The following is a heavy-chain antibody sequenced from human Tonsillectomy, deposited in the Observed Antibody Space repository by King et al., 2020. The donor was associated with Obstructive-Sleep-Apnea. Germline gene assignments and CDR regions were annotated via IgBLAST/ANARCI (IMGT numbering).Heavy chain of an antibody. CDR2: ISGNGGSP. Sequence: VQLVESGGGLVQPGGSLRLSCAASGFTFRSFAVMWVRQAPGKGLEWGSRISGNGGSPYYAYSVKGRFSIYRDNSKNTADLQMNSLRAEDTAVYYCAKGPFDYDPFDYWGQGTLVTVSS. CDR3: AKGPFDYDPFDY. J-gene: IGHJ4*02. CDR1: GFTFRSFA. V-gene: IGHV3-23*04. D-gene: IGHD4/OR15-4a*01.